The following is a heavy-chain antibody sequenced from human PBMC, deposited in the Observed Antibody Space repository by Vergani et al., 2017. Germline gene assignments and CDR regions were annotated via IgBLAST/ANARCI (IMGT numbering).Heavy chain of an antibody. CDR1: GFTLSNYD. J-gene: IGHJ4*02. CDR3: AKHFRGWSIDY. D-gene: IGHD3-3*01. CDR2: IQFDGSIQ. V-gene: IGHV3-30*02. Sequence: QVQLVESGGGVVQRGGSLRLSCATSGFTLSNYDMQWIRQGPGKGLEFVAFIQFDGSIQYYADSVKGRFTLSRDFSKNTLYLQMNSLRTDDTATYYCAKHFRGWSIDYWGQGTQVIVSS.